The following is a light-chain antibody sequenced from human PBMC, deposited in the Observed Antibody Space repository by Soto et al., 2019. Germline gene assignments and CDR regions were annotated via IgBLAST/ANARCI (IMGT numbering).Light chain of an antibody. CDR3: SSYAGSNNLYV. V-gene: IGLV2-8*01. CDR2: EVS. CDR1: SSDVGGYNY. J-gene: IGLJ1*01. Sequence: QSALAQPPSASGSPEQSVTISCTGTSSDVGGYNYASWYQQHPGKAPKLMIYEVSKRPSGVPDRFSGSKSGNTASLTVSGLQAEDEADYYCSSYAGSNNLYVFGTGTKV.